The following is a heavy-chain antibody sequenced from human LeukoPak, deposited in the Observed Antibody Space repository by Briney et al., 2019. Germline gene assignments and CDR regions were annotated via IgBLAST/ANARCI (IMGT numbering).Heavy chain of an antibody. V-gene: IGHV3-48*03. J-gene: IGHJ4*02. CDR2: ISSSGSTI. CDR1: GFTFSSYE. D-gene: IGHD3-22*01. Sequence: GGSLRLSCAASGFTFSSYEMNWVRQAPGKGLEWVSYISSSGSTIYYADSVKGRFTTSRDNAKNSLYLQMNSLRAEDTAVYYCAKVGGPEGTYYYDSSGFYFDYWGQGTLVTVSS. CDR3: AKVGGPEGTYYYDSSGFYFDY.